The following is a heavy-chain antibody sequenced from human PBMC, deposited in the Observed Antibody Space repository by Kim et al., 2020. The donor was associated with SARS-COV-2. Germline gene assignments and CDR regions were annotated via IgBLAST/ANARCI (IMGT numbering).Heavy chain of an antibody. CDR2: ISGSGGST. CDR3: AKPYYGSGSYYNGGDYFDY. D-gene: IGHD3-10*01. V-gene: IGHV3-23*01. CDR1: GFTFSSYA. Sequence: GGSLRLSCAASGFTFSSYAMSWVRQAPGKGLEWVSAISGSGGSTYYADSVKGRFTISRDNSKNTLYLQMNSLRAEDTAVYYCAKPYYGSGSYYNGGDYFDYWGQGTLVTVSS. J-gene: IGHJ4*02.